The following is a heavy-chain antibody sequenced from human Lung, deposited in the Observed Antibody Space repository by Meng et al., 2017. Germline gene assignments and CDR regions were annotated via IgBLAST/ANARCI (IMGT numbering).Heavy chain of an antibody. CDR2: INPKSGDT. V-gene: IGHV1-2*06. D-gene: IGHD6-25*01. J-gene: IGHJ4*02. CDR3: ARDEDISAAGKLFGDY. Sequence: QVQLVQSGAEVKKPWASVKVSCKPSGYNFPDYYIHWGRRAPGQGLEWMGRINPKSGDTHYAKKFQARVTMTGDTSISTAYMELSGLRSDDTAMYYCARDEDISAAGKLFGDYWGQGTLVTVSS. CDR1: GYNFPDYY.